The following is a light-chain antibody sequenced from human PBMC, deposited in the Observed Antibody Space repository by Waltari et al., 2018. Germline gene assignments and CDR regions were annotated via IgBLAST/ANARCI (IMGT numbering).Light chain of an antibody. CDR1: QSVSSY. J-gene: IGKJ1*01. V-gene: IGKV3-11*01. CDR2: DAS. Sequence: EIVLTQSPATLSLSPGERSTLYCRASQSVSSYLAWYQQKPGQAPRLLIYDASNRATGIPARFSGSGSGTDFTLTISSLEPEDFAVYYCQQRSNGGTFGQGTKVEIK. CDR3: QQRSNGGT.